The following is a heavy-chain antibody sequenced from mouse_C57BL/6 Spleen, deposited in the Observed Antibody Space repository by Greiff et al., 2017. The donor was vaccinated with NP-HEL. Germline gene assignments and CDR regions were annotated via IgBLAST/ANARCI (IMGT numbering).Heavy chain of an antibody. J-gene: IGHJ3*01. CDR1: GFNINDYY. CDR2: IDNEDGEN. Sequence: VQLMESGAELVKPGHSVTLSCTASGFNINDYYMHWVQQRTEKGLEWIGRIDNEDGENKYAPKLHGQATITADTYSNPAYLQLSSLTSEDTAVYYCARWGAWTSWFSYWGQGTLVTVSA. CDR3: ARWGAWTSWFSY. V-gene: IGHV14-2*01.